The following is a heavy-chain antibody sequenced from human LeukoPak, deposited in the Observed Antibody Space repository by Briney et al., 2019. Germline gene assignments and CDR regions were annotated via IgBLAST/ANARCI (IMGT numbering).Heavy chain of an antibody. D-gene: IGHD2-8*01. J-gene: IGHJ5*02. V-gene: IGHV3-48*03. CDR1: GLTFKNFA. CDR3: ARDTVNGPFVISLDL. CDR2: ISRGGNTE. Sequence: GGSLRLSCAASGLTFKNFAMSWVRQAPGKGPEWVSHISRGGNTEYYADSVRGRFTVSRDNAKNLLYLQMNSLRDEDTAVYYCARDTVNGPFVISLDLWGQGALVTVSS.